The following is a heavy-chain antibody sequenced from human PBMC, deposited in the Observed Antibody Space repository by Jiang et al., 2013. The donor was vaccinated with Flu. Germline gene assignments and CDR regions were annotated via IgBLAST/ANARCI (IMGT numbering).Heavy chain of an antibody. Sequence: SLICSVSGGSISNYYWSWIRQSPGKGLEWIGYIHYSGSTNYNPSLKSRVTISVDTSKNQFSLKLSSVTAADTAVYYCARFGYSYGLGAFDYWGQGTLVTVSS. V-gene: IGHV4-59*01. CDR2: IHYSGST. CDR1: GGSISNYY. CDR3: ARFGYSYGLGAFDY. J-gene: IGHJ4*02. D-gene: IGHD5-18*01.